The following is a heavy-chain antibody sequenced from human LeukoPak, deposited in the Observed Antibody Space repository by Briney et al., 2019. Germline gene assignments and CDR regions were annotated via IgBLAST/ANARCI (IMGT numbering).Heavy chain of an antibody. V-gene: IGHV4-59*01. D-gene: IGHD1-26*01. CDR1: GGSISSYY. Sequence: SETLSLTCTVSGGSISSYYWSWIRQPPGKGLEWIGYIYYSGSTNYNPSLKSRVTISVDTSKNQFSLKLSSVTAADTAVYYCARELPQGAFDIWGQGTMVTVSS. J-gene: IGHJ3*02. CDR3: ARELPQGAFDI. CDR2: IYYSGST.